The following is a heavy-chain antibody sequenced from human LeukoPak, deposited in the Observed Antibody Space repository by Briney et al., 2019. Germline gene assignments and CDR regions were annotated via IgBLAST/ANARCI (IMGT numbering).Heavy chain of an antibody. D-gene: IGHD6-6*01. Sequence: GESLKISCQGSGYSFTTYWIGWVRQMPGKGLEWMGIIYPGDSDTRYSPSFQGQVTISADKSISTAYLQWSSLKASDTAMYYCARLASSSSSFFDSWGQGTLVTVSS. V-gene: IGHV5-51*01. J-gene: IGHJ4*02. CDR2: IYPGDSDT. CDR3: ARLASSSSSFFDS. CDR1: GYSFTTYW.